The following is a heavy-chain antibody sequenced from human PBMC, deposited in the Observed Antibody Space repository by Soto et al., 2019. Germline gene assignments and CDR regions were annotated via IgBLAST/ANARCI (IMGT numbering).Heavy chain of an antibody. V-gene: IGHV4-59*08. CDR1: GGSISLYY. CDR3: ASSDYYGSGRG. J-gene: IGHJ4*02. Sequence: QVQLQESGPGLVKPSETLSLTCTVSGGSISLYYWSWIRQPPGKGLEWIGYIYYSGSTNYNPSLKSRATIAAXTSKNQISLKLSSVTAADTAVYYCASSDYYGSGRGWGQGTLVTVSS. D-gene: IGHD3-10*01. CDR2: IYYSGST.